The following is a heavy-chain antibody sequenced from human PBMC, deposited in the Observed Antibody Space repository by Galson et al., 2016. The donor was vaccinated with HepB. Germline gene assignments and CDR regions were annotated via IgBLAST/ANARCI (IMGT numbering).Heavy chain of an antibody. V-gene: IGHV1-3*04. CDR1: GYTFSSYA. CDR3: ATTYGSGVTNWFDP. D-gene: IGHD3-10*01. CDR2: INTAKGNT. J-gene: IGHJ5*02. Sequence: SVKVSCKASGYTFSSYAIHWVRQAPGQRLEWMGWINTAKGNTHYSQKFQGRVIITRDTFASTAYMELSSLRSEDTAVYYCATTYGSGVTNWFDPWGQGTLVTGSS.